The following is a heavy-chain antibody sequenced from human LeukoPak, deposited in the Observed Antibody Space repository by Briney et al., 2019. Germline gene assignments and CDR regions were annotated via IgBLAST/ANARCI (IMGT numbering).Heavy chain of an antibody. CDR2: IIPIFGTA. Sequence: SVKVSCKASGGTFSSYAISWVRQAPGQGLDWVGGIIPIFGTANYAQKFQGRVTITADESTSTAYMELSSLRSEDTAVYYCARARAAAGTEFDYWGQGTLVTVSS. CDR1: GGTFSSYA. CDR3: ARARAAAGTEFDY. V-gene: IGHV1-69*01. J-gene: IGHJ4*02. D-gene: IGHD6-13*01.